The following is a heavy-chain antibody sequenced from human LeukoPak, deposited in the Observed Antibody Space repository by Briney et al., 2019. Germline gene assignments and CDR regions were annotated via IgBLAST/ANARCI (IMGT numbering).Heavy chain of an antibody. CDR1: XXTFXCYY. CDR3: ARRFRELGERHFDY. J-gene: IGHJ4*02. Sequence: SVXXCXKAAXXTFXCYYMQGGRQAAGQGVEWMGRINPNSSGTNYAQKFQGRVTMTRDTSISTAYMELSRLRSDDTAVYYCARRFRELGERHFDYWGQGTLVTVSS. D-gene: IGHD3-10*01. CDR2: INPNSSGT. V-gene: IGHV1-2*06.